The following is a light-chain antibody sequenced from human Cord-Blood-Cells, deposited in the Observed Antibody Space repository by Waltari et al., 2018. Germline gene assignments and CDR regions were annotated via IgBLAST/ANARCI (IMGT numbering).Light chain of an antibody. CDR3: QQYYSTPWT. J-gene: IGKJ1*01. CDR1: QSVLYSSNNKNY. Sequence: DIVMTQSPDSLAVYLGERATINFKSSQSVLYSSNNKNYLVWYQQKPGQPPKLLIYWASTRESGVPDRFSGSGSGTDFTLTISSLQAEDVAVYYCQQYYSTPWTFGQGTKVEIK. V-gene: IGKV4-1*01. CDR2: WAS.